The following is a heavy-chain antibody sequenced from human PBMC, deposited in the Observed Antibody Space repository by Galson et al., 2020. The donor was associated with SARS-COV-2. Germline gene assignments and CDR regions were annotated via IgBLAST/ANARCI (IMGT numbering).Heavy chain of an antibody. CDR1: VGTFSSYA. D-gene: IGHD3-10*01. J-gene: IGHJ4*02. CDR3: ARDPGEYYGSGSYYMN. Sequence: SVNVSCKASVGTFSSYAIIWVRQAPGQGLEWMGGIIPIFGTANYAQKFQGRVTITTDESTSTAYMELSSLRSEDTAVYYCARDPGEYYGSGSYYMNWGQGTLVTVSS. CDR2: IIPIFGTA. V-gene: IGHV1-69*05.